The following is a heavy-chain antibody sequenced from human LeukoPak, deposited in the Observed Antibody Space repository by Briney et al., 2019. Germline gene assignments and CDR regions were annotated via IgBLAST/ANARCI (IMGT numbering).Heavy chain of an antibody. CDR3: ARDEDYGIFVNVDY. V-gene: IGHV1-69*06. Sequence: SVKVSCKASGGTFSSYAISWVRQAPGQGLEWMGGIIPIFGTANYAQKFQGRVTITADKSSTTVYMELSSLRSEDTAVYYCARDEDYGIFVNVDYWGQGTLVTVSS. J-gene: IGHJ4*02. D-gene: IGHD4-17*01. CDR2: IIPIFGTA. CDR1: GGTFSSYA.